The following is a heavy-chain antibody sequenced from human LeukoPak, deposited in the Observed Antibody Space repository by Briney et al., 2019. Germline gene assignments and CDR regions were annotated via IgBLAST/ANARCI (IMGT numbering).Heavy chain of an antibody. CDR3: AKDRGPYSSGWYLPPYTFQH. D-gene: IGHD6-19*01. CDR1: GLTLRSYA. J-gene: IGHJ1*01. CDR2: ISGGGGST. Sequence: GGSLRLSGAPSGLTLRSYAMSWVRKAPGKGREGVSAISGGGGSTYYADSVKGRFTISRDNSKNTLYLQMNSLRAEDTAVYYCAKDRGPYSSGWYLPPYTFQHWGQGTLVTVSS. V-gene: IGHV3-23*01.